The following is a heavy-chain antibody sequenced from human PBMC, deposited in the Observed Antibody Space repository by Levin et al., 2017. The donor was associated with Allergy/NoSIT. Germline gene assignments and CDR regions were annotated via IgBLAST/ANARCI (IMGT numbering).Heavy chain of an antibody. CDR3: ARHTYYYDSSGYQGHNWFDP. V-gene: IGHV4-59*08. Sequence: SQTLSLPCTVSCGSISSYYWSWIRQPPGKGLEWIGYIYYSGSTNYNPSLKSRVTISVDTSKNQFSLKLSSVTAADTAVYYCARHTYYYDSSGYQGHNWFDPWGQGTLVTVSS. J-gene: IGHJ5*02. CDR2: IYYSGST. CDR1: CGSISSYY. D-gene: IGHD3-22*01.